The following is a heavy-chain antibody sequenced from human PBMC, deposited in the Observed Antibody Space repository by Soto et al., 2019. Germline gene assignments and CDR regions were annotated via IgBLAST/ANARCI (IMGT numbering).Heavy chain of an antibody. CDR1: GFPFSDYG. J-gene: IGHJ4*02. CDR3: AKEGTTKVSRWDDY. V-gene: IGHV3-30*18. Sequence: QVQLAESGGGVVQPGGSLRLSCAASGFPFSDYGIDWIRQAPGKGLEWVAVISHEGGTQYYADSVRGRFTVSRDNSKNIVYMQMYSLRPEDTAVYFCAKEGTTKVSRWDDYWGQGTLVTVSS. CDR2: ISHEGGTQ. D-gene: IGHD4-17*01.